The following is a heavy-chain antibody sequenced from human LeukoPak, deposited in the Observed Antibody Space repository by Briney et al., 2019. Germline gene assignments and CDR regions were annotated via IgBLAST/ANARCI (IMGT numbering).Heavy chain of an antibody. CDR2: IKQDGSEK. D-gene: IGHD2-21*02. CDR1: GFTFSSYW. J-gene: IGHJ4*02. Sequence: GGSLRLSCAASGFTFSSYWMSWVRQAPGKGLEWVANIKQDGSEKYYVDSVKGRFTISRDNAKNSLYLQMNSLKTEDTAVYYCTTDRNCGGDCYTFDYWGQGTLVTVSS. V-gene: IGHV3-7*03. CDR3: TTDRNCGGDCYTFDY.